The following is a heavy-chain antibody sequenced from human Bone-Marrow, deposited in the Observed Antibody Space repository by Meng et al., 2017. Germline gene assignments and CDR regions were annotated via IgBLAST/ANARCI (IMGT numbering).Heavy chain of an antibody. CDR1: GYTFTGYY. J-gene: IGHJ4*02. V-gene: IGHV1-2*02. CDR2: INPNSGGT. CDR3: ARDLASGSYDN. Sequence: ASVKVSCKASGYTFTGYYMHWVRQAPGQGLEWMGWINPNSGGTNYAQKLQGRVTMTRDTSISTAYMELGRPRSDDTAVYYCARDLASGSYDNWGQGTLVTVSS. D-gene: IGHD1-26*01.